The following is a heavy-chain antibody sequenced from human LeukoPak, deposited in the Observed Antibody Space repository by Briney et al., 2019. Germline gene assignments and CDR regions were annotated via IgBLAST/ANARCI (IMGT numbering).Heavy chain of an antibody. J-gene: IGHJ4*02. V-gene: IGHV3-23*01. CDR3: CTSPSFGSSWYQFNY. Sequence: GGSLRLSCAVSGLTFYTYAMSWVRQAPGKGLEWVSAISGRDGRTYYADSVKGRFTISRDNSKNTLYLQMNSLRAEDTAVYYCCTSPSFGSSWYQFNYWGQGALVIVSS. CDR2: ISGRDGRT. CDR1: GLTFYTYA. D-gene: IGHD6-13*01.